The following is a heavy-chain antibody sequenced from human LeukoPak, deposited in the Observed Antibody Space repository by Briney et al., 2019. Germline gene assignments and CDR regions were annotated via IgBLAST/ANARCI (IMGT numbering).Heavy chain of an antibody. CDR3: ASSLVAGYYYYNYYYMDV. CDR2: ITSSSTTI. Sequence: GGSLRLSCAASGFTFNTYSMNWVRQAPGKGLEWVSYITSSSTTIYYADSVKGRFTISRDNAKNSLYLQMNSLRAEDTAVYYCASSLVAGYYYYNYYYMDVWGKGTTVTVSS. D-gene: IGHD5-18*01. V-gene: IGHV3-48*04. CDR1: GFTFNTYS. J-gene: IGHJ6*03.